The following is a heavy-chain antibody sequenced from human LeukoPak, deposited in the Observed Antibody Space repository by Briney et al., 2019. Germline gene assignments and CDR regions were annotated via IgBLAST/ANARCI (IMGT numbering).Heavy chain of an antibody. CDR1: RYTFTGYY. CDR2: SNPNSGGT. Sequence: ASVKVSCKASRYTFTGYYMDWVRQAPGQGLEWMGWSNPNSGGTNYAQKFQGRVTMTTDTSTSAAYMELRSLRSDDTAVYYCARTVPQGYDILTGYRIDYYYYYMDVWGKGTTVTVSS. D-gene: IGHD3-9*01. J-gene: IGHJ6*03. CDR3: ARTVPQGYDILTGYRIDYYYYYMDV. V-gene: IGHV1-2*02.